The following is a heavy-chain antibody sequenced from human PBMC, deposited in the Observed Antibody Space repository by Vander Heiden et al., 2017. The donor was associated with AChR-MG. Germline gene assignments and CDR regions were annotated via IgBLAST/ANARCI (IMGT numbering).Heavy chain of an antibody. CDR3: ANPGGGGRYYFDY. J-gene: IGHJ4*02. CDR2: IGGSGGST. D-gene: IGHD1-26*01. V-gene: IGHV3-23*01. Sequence: EVQLLESGGGLVQPGGSPRLSCSASGFPFSGYAMGRVRQAPGKGVGWVSAIGGSGGSTYYADSVKGRFTISRDNSKNTLYLQMNSLRAEDTAVYYCANPGGGGRYYFDYWGQGTLVTVSS. CDR1: GFPFSGYA.